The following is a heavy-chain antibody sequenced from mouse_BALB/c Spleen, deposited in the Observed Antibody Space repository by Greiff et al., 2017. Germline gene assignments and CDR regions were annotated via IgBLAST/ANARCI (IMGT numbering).Heavy chain of an antibody. CDR1: GYAFSSYW. CDR2: IYPGDGDT. D-gene: IGHD4-1*01. Sequence: VQLQQSGAELVRPGSSVKISCKASGYAFSSYWMNWVKQRPGQGLEWIGQIYPGDGDTNYNGKFKGKATLTADKSSSTAYMQLSSLTSEDSAVYFCARWTGTGWFAYWGQGTLVTVSA. J-gene: IGHJ3*01. V-gene: IGHV1-80*01. CDR3: ARWTGTGWFAY.